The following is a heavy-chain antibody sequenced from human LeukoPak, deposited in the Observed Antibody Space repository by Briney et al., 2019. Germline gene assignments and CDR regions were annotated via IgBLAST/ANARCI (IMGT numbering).Heavy chain of an antibody. CDR3: ARDYGDYVFAFDI. CDR1: GGSISSYY. CDR2: IYYSGST. J-gene: IGHJ3*02. Sequence: SETLSLTCTVSGGSISSYYWSWIRQPPGKGLKWIGYIYYSGSTNYNPSLKSRVTISVDTSKNQFSLKLSSVTAADTAVYYCARDYGDYVFAFDIWGQGTMVTVSS. D-gene: IGHD4-17*01. V-gene: IGHV4-59*12.